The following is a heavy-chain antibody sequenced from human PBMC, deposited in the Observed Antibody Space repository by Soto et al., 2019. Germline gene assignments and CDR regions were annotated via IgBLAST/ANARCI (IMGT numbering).Heavy chain of an antibody. V-gene: IGHV4-30-2*01. D-gene: IGHD3-3*01. CDR3: ARGDDFWSGSPPDFDY. CDR2: IYHSGST. CDR1: GGSISSGGYS. J-gene: IGHJ4*02. Sequence: QLQLQESGSGLVKPSQTLSLTCAVSGGSISSGGYSWSWIRQPPGKGLEWIGYIYHSGSTYYNPSLKSRVTLSVDRPKNQFSLKLSSVTAADTAVYYCARGDDFWSGSPPDFDYWGQGTLVTVSS.